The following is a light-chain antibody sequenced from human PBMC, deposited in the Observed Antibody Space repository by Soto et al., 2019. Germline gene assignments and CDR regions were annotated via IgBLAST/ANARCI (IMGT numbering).Light chain of an antibody. CDR3: CSYAGSRTSV. J-gene: IGLJ1*01. CDR1: SSDVGSYNL. Sequence: QSALTQPASVSGSPGQSITISCTGTSSDVGSYNLVSWYQQHPGKAPKLMIYEGSKRPSGVSNRFSGSKSGNTASLTISGLQAEDEADYYCCSYAGSRTSVFGTGTKLTGL. CDR2: EGS. V-gene: IGLV2-23*01.